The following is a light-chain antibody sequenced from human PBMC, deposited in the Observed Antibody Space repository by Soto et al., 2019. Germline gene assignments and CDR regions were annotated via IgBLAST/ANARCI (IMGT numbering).Light chain of an antibody. V-gene: IGKV3-20*01. CDR3: QHYGRPAYT. CDR1: QSVSSNY. J-gene: IGKJ2*01. CDR2: GAS. Sequence: EIVLTQSPGTLSLSPGERATLSCRASQSVSSNYLAWYQQKPGQAPRLLIYGASSRATGIPDMFSGSGSGTDFTITISILEPEDFAVYYWQHYGRPAYTFGQGTTLEIK.